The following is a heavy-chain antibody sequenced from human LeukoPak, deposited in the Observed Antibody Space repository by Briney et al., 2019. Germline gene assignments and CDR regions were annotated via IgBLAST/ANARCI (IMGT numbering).Heavy chain of an antibody. V-gene: IGHV3-30*01. CDR1: AFTFSTYA. J-gene: IGHJ6*03. CDR3: ARDPWGLYSGIDYYYYMDV. D-gene: IGHD4-23*01. CDR2: ISYDGSNK. Sequence: GGSLRLSGAASAFTFSTYAMYWVRQAPGKGLEWVAVISYDGSNKFYADSVKGRFTISRDNSKNTLYLQMNSLRDEDTAVYSCARDPWGLYSGIDYYYYMDVWGKGTTVTVSS.